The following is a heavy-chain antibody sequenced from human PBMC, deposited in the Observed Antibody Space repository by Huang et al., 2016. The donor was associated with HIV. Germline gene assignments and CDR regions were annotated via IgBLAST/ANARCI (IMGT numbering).Heavy chain of an antibody. CDR1: GGSVSGHY. CDR3: ARASWYEPRSWYFGL. D-gene: IGHD6-13*01. V-gene: IGHV4-34*01. CDR2: INDNGYT. J-gene: IGHJ2*01. Sequence: QVQLQQWGAGLLKPSETLYLTCAVYGGSVSGHYWSWIRQPPGKGLEWIAEINDNGYTNYNPSLKSRVTISVHTSRNQFSLKLNSVTAADAAVYYCARASWYEPRSWYFGLWGRGTLVTVSS.